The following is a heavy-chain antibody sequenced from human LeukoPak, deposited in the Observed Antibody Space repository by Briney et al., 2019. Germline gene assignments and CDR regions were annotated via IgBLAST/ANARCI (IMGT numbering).Heavy chain of an antibody. CDR1: GFILSDYD. CDR3: ARGQWQFDL. V-gene: IGHV3-48*03. D-gene: IGHD6-19*01. J-gene: IGHJ5*02. Sequence: GGSLRLSCAASGFILSDYDINWVRQAPGKGLEWVSYVSSSGNIIYYADSVKGRFTISRDNAKNTLYLQMSSLRADDTAVYYCARGQWQFDLWGQGTLVTVSS. CDR2: VSSSGNII.